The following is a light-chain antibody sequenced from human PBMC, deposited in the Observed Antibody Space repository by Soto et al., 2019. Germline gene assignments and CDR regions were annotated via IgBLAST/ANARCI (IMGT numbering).Light chain of an antibody. CDR2: GAS. CDR3: LQDYNYPRT. Sequence: IQMTQFPASLSASVGDRVTITCRASQGIRDELGWYQQKPGKAPKLLIYGASRLESGVPSRFSGSGSGTDFSLTIYSLRPEDSATYFCLQDYNYPRTFGQGTKLQIK. V-gene: IGKV1-6*01. CDR1: QGIRDE. J-gene: IGKJ2*01.